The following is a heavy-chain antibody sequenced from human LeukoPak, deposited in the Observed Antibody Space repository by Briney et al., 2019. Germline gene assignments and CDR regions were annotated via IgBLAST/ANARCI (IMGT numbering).Heavy chain of an antibody. D-gene: IGHD1-1*01. CDR3: SRRGVTGTYDAFDI. CDR1: GFRFGDYG. CDR2: IRSNAYGGTT. Sequence: GGSLRLSCTASGFRFGDYGLAWVRQAPGRGLEWVGFIRSNAYGGTTEYGASAEGRFTISRDDSKSIAYLQMDSPKTEDTAVYFCSRRGVTGTYDAFDIWGQGTLVTVSS. J-gene: IGHJ3*02. V-gene: IGHV3-49*04.